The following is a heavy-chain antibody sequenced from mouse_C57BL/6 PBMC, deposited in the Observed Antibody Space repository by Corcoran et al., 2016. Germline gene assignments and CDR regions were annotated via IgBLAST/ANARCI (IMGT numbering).Heavy chain of an antibody. CDR2: INTYSGVP. V-gene: IGHV9-3*01. CDR3: ARGGFYDGRYYFVY. J-gene: IGHJ2*01. Sequence: QIQLVQSGPELKKPGETVKISCKASGYTFTTYGMSWVKQAPGKGLKWMGWINTYSGVPTYADDFKGRFAFSLETSASTADLQINKLKNEDTATYCCARGGFYDGRYYFVYWGQGTTLTVSS. D-gene: IGHD2-12*01. CDR1: GYTFTTYG.